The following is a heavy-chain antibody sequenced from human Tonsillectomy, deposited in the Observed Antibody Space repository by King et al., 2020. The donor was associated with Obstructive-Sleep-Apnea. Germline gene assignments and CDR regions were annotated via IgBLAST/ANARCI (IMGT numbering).Heavy chain of an antibody. CDR1: GFTFSDYY. J-gene: IGHJ6*02. V-gene: IGHV3-11*01. CDR3: ARDPLYSSSWYAAPVGGMDV. Sequence: QLVQSGGGLVKPGGSLRLSCAASGFTFSDYYMSWIRQAPGKGLEWVSYISGSSSTIYYADSVKGRFTISRDNAKNSLYLQMNSLRAEETAVYYCARDPLYSSSWYAAPVGGMDVWGQGTTVTVSS. CDR2: ISGSSSTI. D-gene: IGHD6-13*01.